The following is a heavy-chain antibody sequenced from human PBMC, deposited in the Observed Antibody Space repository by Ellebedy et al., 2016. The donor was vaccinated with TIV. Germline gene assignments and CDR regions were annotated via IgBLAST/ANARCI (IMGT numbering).Heavy chain of an antibody. Sequence: GESLKISXAASGFTFSSYGMHWVRQAPGKGLEWVAVIWYDGSNKYYADSVKGRFTISRDNSKNTLYLQMNSLRAEDTAVYYCARGENMGYAFDIWGQGTMVTVSS. J-gene: IGHJ3*02. D-gene: IGHD1-26*01. V-gene: IGHV3-33*08. CDR1: GFTFSSYG. CDR2: IWYDGSNK. CDR3: ARGENMGYAFDI.